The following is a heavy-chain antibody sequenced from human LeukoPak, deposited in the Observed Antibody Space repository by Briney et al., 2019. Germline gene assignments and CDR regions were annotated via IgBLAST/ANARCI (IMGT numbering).Heavy chain of an antibody. Sequence: PGGSLRLSCAASGFTFSSYGMHWVRQAPGQGLEWVSFIRYDGSNKYYADSVKGRFTISRDNSKNTLYLQMNSLRAEDTAVYYCARDPTPIVPDWGQGTLVTVSS. CDR3: ARDPTPIVPD. CDR2: IRYDGSNK. CDR1: GFTFSSYG. J-gene: IGHJ4*02. V-gene: IGHV3-30*02. D-gene: IGHD1-26*01.